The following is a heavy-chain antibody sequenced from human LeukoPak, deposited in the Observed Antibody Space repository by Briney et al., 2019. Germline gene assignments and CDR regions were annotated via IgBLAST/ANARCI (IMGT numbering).Heavy chain of an antibody. V-gene: IGHV1-2*06. CDR3: ARTDYYGSGPFDYGMDV. CDR2: INPNSGGT. J-gene: IGHJ6*02. CDR1: GYTFTGYY. D-gene: IGHD3-10*01. Sequence: ASVKVSCKASGYTFTGYYMHWVRQAPGQGLEWMGRINPNSGGTNYAQKFQGRVTMAGDTSISTAYMELSRLRSDDTAVYYCARTDYYGSGPFDYGMDVWGQGTTVTVSS.